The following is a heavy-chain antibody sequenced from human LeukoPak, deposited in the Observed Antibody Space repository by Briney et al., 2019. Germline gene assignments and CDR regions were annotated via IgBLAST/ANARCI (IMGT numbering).Heavy chain of an antibody. J-gene: IGHJ3*02. CDR1: GGSFSGYY. CDR3: ARERVGYCSGGSCYSGTAFDI. D-gene: IGHD2-15*01. V-gene: IGHV4-34*01. Sequence: PSETLSLTCAVYGGSFSGYYWSWIRQPPGKGLEWIGEINHSGSTSYNPSLKSRVTISVDTSKNQFSLKLSSVTAADTAVYYCARERVGYCSGGSCYSGTAFDIWGQGTVVTVSS. CDR2: INHSGST.